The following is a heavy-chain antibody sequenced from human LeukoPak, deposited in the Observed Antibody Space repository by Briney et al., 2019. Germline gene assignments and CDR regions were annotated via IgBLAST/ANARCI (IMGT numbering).Heavy chain of an antibody. CDR3: ARGRSTVPLYYYYGMDV. CDR1: RFTFSNAW. V-gene: IGHV4-34*01. D-gene: IGHD2-2*01. Sequence: GSLRLSCAASRFTFSNAWMSWVRQPPGKGLEWIGEINHSGSTNYNPSLKSRVTISVDTSKNQFSLKLSSVTAADTAVYYCARGRSTVPLYYYYGMDVWGQGTTVTVSS. CDR2: INHSGST. J-gene: IGHJ6*02.